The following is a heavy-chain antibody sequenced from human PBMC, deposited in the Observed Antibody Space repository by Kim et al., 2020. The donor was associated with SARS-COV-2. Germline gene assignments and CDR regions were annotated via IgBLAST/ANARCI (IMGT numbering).Heavy chain of an antibody. J-gene: IGHJ4*02. V-gene: IGHV3-30*02. Sequence: DSVKDRFTISRDNSKNTLYLQMDSLRTEDTAVYYCAKRGDHTERPGYVGNWGQGTLVTVSS. CDR3: AKRGDHTERPGYVGN. D-gene: IGHD1-1*01.